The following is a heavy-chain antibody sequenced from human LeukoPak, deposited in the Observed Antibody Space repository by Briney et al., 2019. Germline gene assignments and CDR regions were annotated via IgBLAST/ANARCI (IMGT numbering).Heavy chain of an antibody. CDR2: INPSGGST. CDR3: ALVSIWFGELFDGDY. Sequence: ASVKVSCKASGYTFTSYYMHWVRRAPGQGLEWMGIINPSGGSTSYAQKFQGRVTMTRDTSTSTVYMELSSLRSEDTAVYYCALVSIWFGELFDGDYWGQGTLVTVSS. V-gene: IGHV1-46*01. D-gene: IGHD3-10*01. CDR1: GYTFTSYY. J-gene: IGHJ4*02.